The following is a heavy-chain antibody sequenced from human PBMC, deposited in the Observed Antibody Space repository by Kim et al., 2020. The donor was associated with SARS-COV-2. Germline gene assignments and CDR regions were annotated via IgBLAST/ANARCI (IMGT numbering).Heavy chain of an antibody. J-gene: IGHJ3*02. CDR3: AREPDGSGSQLPGDAFDI. D-gene: IGHD3-10*01. V-gene: IGHV3-30*01. Sequence: GRFTITRDTSKNTLYLQMNRLRAEDTAVYYCAREPDGSGSQLPGDAFDIWGQGTMVTVSS.